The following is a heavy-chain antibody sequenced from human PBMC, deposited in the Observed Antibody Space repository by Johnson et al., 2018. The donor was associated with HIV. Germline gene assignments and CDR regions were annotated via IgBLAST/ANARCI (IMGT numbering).Heavy chain of an antibody. CDR1: GFTFSTYW. CDR2: IKQDGTEK. Sequence: VQLVESGGGLVQPGGSLRLSCAASGFTFSTYWMTWVRQTPGKGLEWVANIKQDGTEKHYLNSVKGRFTISRDNAKNSLFLQMNSLRAEDTAVYFCARDESYRRYALTALDIWGQGTMVIVSS. CDR3: ARDESYRRYALTALDI. D-gene: IGHD1-14*01. V-gene: IGHV3-7*05. J-gene: IGHJ3*02.